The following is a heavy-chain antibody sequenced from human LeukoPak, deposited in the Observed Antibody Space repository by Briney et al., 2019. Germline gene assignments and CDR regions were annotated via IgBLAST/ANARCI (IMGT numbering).Heavy chain of an antibody. D-gene: IGHD2-15*01. CDR1: GGSFSGYY. Sequence: SETLSLTCAVYGGSFSGYYWSWIRQPPGKGLEWIGEINHSGSTNYNPSLKSRVTISVDTSKNQFSLKLSSVTAADTAVYYCASPPYTVEYGMDVWGQGTTVTVSS. V-gene: IGHV4-34*01. CDR3: ASPPYTVEYGMDV. J-gene: IGHJ6*02. CDR2: INHSGST.